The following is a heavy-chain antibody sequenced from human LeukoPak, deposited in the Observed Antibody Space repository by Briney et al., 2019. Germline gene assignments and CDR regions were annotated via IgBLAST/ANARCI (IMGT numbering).Heavy chain of an antibody. CDR3: ASIPAAADLPYLDY. Sequence: GSLRLSCAASGVASSSLGVNRGPQAPGKRGAWVSYIGSSISIRYYANSLQGRVTISRENAKNLLYLPMNRARAAYTAVYYCASIPAAADLPYLDYWGQGTLVTVSS. J-gene: IGHJ4*02. CDR2: IGSSISIR. CDR1: GVASSSLG. D-gene: IGHD6-13*01. V-gene: IGHV3-48*01.